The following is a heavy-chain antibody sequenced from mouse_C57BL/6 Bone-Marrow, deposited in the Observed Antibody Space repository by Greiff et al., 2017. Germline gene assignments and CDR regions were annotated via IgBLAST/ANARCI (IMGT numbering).Heavy chain of an antibody. V-gene: IGHV1-4*01. CDR2: INPSSGYT. Sequence: VQLQQSGAELARPGASVKMSCKASGYTFTSYTMHWVKQRPGQGLEWIGYINPSSGYTKYNQKFKDKATLTADKSSSTAYMQLSSLTSEDSAVYYCARERVTTVQGYFDYWGQGTTLTVSS. D-gene: IGHD1-1*01. CDR3: ARERVTTVQGYFDY. CDR1: GYTFTSYT. J-gene: IGHJ2*01.